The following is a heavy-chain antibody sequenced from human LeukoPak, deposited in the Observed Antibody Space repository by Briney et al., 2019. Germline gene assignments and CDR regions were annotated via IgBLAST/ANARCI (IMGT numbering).Heavy chain of an antibody. Sequence: SETLSLTCTVSGGSISSSSYYWGWICQPPGEGLEWIGSIYYSGTTYYNPSLKSRVTISVDTSKNQFSLILSSVTAADTAVYYCARLGSAAGGSRYFDYWGQGTLVTVSS. J-gene: IGHJ4*02. CDR3: ARLGSAAGGSRYFDY. D-gene: IGHD6-13*01. CDR2: IYYSGTT. CDR1: GGSISSSSYY. V-gene: IGHV4-39*01.